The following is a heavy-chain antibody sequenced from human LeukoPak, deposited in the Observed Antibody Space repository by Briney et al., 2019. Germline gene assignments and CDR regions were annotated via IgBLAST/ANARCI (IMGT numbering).Heavy chain of an antibody. CDR1: GGSISSYY. CDR2: IYATGST. Sequence: SETLSLTCTVSGGSISSYYWSWIRQPPGKGLEWIGYIYATGSTNYNPSLKSRVTISVHTSKNQFSLNLRSVTAADTAVYYCARHGSVRSPLGPWGQGTLVTVSS. J-gene: IGHJ5*02. CDR3: ARHGSVRSPLGP. V-gene: IGHV4-4*09. D-gene: IGHD3-10*01.